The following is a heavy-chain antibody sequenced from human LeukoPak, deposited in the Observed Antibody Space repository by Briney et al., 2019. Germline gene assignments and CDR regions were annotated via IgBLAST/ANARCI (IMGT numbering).Heavy chain of an antibody. D-gene: IGHD5-24*01. CDR2: IYYSGST. CDR3: ARSRRDGYNPDPFDI. Sequence: SETLSLTCTVSGGSISSYYWSWIRQPPGKGLEWIGHIYYSGSTNYNPSLKSRVTISVDTSKNQFSLKLSSVTAADTAVYYCARSRRDGYNPDPFDIWGQGTMVTVSS. J-gene: IGHJ3*02. V-gene: IGHV4-59*01. CDR1: GGSISSYY.